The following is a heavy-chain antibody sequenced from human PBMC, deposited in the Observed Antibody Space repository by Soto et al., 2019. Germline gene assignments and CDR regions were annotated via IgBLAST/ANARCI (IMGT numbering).Heavy chain of an antibody. Sequence: PSETLSLTCTVSDGSISSYYWRWIRQPPGKGLEWIGYIYYSGSTNYNPPLKSRVTISVDTSKNQFSLKLSSVTAADTAVYYCARDSGEYSGYDADAFDIWGQGTMVTVSS. J-gene: IGHJ3*02. CDR1: DGSISSYY. D-gene: IGHD5-12*01. CDR3: ARDSGEYSGYDADAFDI. V-gene: IGHV4-59*01. CDR2: IYYSGST.